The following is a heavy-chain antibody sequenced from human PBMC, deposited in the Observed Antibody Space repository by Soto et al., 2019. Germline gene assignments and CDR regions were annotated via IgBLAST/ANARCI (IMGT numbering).Heavy chain of an antibody. CDR1: GYSVSSSDYY. J-gene: IGHJ6*02. CDR2: IFYSGLT. D-gene: IGHD2-15*01. Sequence: SETLSLTCSVSGYSVSSSDYYWAWIRQPPGKGLEWIGSIFYSGLTYYNPSLKSRVTLSVDTSKNQFSVRLTSVTAADTAVYYCAPLTVSLSGPYGIHIWGQGTTVTVSS. V-gene: IGHV4-39*01. CDR3: APLTVSLSGPYGIHI.